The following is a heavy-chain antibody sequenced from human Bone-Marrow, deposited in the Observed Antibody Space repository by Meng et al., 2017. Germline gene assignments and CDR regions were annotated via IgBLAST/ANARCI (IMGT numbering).Heavy chain of an antibody. CDR2: MNPNSGNT. V-gene: IGHV1-8*03. Sequence: ASVKVSCKASGYTFTSYDINWVRQATGQGLEWMGWMNPNSGNTGYAQKFQGRVTITRNTSISTAYMELSSLRSEDTAVYYWARAKPGGLIWFGELPDAFDIWGQGTMVTVAS. J-gene: IGHJ3*02. D-gene: IGHD3-10*01. CDR1: GYTFTSYD. CDR3: ARAKPGGLIWFGELPDAFDI.